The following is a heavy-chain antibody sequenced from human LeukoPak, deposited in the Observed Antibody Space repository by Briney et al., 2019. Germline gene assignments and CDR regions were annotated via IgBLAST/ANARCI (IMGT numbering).Heavy chain of an antibody. J-gene: IGHJ4*02. D-gene: IGHD3-22*01. CDR1: GFTFNRYN. Sequence: PGGSLRLSCAASGFTFNRYNMNWVRRAPGKGLEWVSSISSSGGSTYYADSVKGRFTISRDNSKNTLYLQMNSLRAEDTAVYYCAKDHYDSSGYYGNWGQGTLVTVSS. CDR3: AKDHYDSSGYYGN. CDR2: ISSSGGST. V-gene: IGHV3-23*01.